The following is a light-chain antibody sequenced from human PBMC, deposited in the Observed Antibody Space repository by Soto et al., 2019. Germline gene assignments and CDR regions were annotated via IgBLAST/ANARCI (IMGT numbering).Light chain of an antibody. CDR1: QSVSSY. Sequence: EIVLTQSPATLSLSPGERATLSCRASQSVSSYLAWYHQRPGQPPRLLIYDASNRATGIPARFSGSGSGTDFTLTISSLEPEDFGIYYCQQRSGWPPLFTFGPGTKVDI. J-gene: IGKJ3*01. CDR3: QQRSGWPPLFT. CDR2: DAS. V-gene: IGKV3-11*01.